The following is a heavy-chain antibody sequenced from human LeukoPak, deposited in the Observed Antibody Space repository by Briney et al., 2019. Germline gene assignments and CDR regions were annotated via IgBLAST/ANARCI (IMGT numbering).Heavy chain of an antibody. CDR1: GGSISSGDYY. D-gene: IGHD2-2*02. V-gene: IGHV4-30-4*08. Sequence: PSQTLSLTCTVSGGSISSGDYYWSWIRQPPGKGLEWIGYIYYSGSTYYNPSLKSRVTISVVTSKNQFSLKLSSVTAADTAVYYCARVVPAAILDYWGQGTLVTVSS. CDR3: ARVVPAAILDY. J-gene: IGHJ4*02. CDR2: IYYSGST.